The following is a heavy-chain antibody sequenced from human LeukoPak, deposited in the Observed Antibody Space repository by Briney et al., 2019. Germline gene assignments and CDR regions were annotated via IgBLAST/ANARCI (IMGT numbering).Heavy chain of an antibody. CDR3: ARNYYDSSGYYNHDSETRFDY. D-gene: IGHD3-22*01. CDR1: GYTFTGYY. CDR2: INPDSGGT. J-gene: IGHJ4*02. Sequence: ASVKVSCKASGYTFTGYYMHWVRQAPGQGLEWMGWINPDSGGTNYAQKFQGRVTMTRDTSISTAYMELSSLRSEDTAVYYCARNYYDSSGYYNHDSETRFDYWGQGTLVTVSS. V-gene: IGHV1-2*02.